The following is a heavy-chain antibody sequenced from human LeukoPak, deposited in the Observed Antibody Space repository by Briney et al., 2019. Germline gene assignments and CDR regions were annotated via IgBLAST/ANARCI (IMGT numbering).Heavy chain of an antibody. Sequence: ESLKISCKGSGYSFTSYWIGWVRQIPGKGLEWMGIIYPGDSDTRYSPSFQGQVTISADKSISTAYLQWSSLKASDTAMYYCARQHIVVVPAAAYYYYYGMDVWGQGTTVTVSS. D-gene: IGHD2-2*01. J-gene: IGHJ6*02. CDR2: IYPGDSDT. CDR3: ARQHIVVVPAAAYYYYYGMDV. V-gene: IGHV5-51*01. CDR1: GYSFTSYW.